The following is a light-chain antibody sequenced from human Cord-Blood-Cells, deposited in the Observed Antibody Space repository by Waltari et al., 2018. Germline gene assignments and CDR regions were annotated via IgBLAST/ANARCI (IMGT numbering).Light chain of an antibody. V-gene: IGLV6-57*01. CDR2: EDN. CDR1: SGRIARNS. Sequence: NFLLTQPHSVSESPGTTVTIPRTRSSGRIARNSVQWYQQRPGSSPTTVIYEDNQRPSGVPDRFSGSIDSSSNSASLTISGLKTEDEADYYCQSYDSSNFGTGTKVTVL. J-gene: IGLJ1*01. CDR3: QSYDSSN.